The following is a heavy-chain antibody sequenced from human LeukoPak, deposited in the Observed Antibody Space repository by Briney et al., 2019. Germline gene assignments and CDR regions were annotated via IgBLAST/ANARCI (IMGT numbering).Heavy chain of an antibody. Sequence: ASAKVSCKVSGYTLTELSMHWVRQAPGKGLEWMGGFDPEDGETIYAQKFQGRVTMTEDTSTDTAYMELSSLRSEDTAVYYCATVDLRRATFDYWGQGTLVTVSS. CDR1: GYTLTELS. J-gene: IGHJ4*02. V-gene: IGHV1-24*01. CDR3: ATVDLRRATFDY. D-gene: IGHD4-17*01. CDR2: FDPEDGET.